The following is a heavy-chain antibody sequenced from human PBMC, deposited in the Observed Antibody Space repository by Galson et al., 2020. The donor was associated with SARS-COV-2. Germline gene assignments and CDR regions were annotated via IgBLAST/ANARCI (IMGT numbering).Heavy chain of an antibody. Sequence: ETSETLSLTCTVSGGSISSGGYYWSWIRQHPGKGLEWIGYIYYSGSTYYNPSLKSRVTISVDTSKNQFYLKLSSMTAADTAVYYCARGEAGGNRYYYYYYGMDVWGQGTTVTVSS. CDR3: ARGEAGGNRYYYYYYGMDV. CDR1: GGSISSGGYY. J-gene: IGHJ6*02. V-gene: IGHV4-31*03. CDR2: IYYSGST. D-gene: IGHD3-16*01.